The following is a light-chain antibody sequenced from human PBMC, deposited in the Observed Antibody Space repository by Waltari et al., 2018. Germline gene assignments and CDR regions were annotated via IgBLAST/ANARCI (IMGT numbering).Light chain of an antibody. CDR3: CSYTSIGPVL. CDR1: SSDVWANNF. V-gene: IGLV2-23*02. Sequence: QSALTQPASVSGSPGQSIAIPCLGTSSDVWANNFPSWYQQHPGRAPKLMIHEVTKRPSGVSTRFSGSKSGNTASLTISGLQAEDEADYYCCSYTSIGPVLIGGGTKVTVL. J-gene: IGLJ2*01. CDR2: EVT.